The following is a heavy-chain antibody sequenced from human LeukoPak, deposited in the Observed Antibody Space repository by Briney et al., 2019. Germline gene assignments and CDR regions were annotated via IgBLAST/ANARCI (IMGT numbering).Heavy chain of an antibody. D-gene: IGHD2-15*01. CDR1: GYTFTSYG. Sequence: ASVKVSCKASGYTFTSYGISWVRQAPGQGLEWMGWISAYNGNTNYAQKLQGRVTMTTDTSTSTAYMVLRSLRSDDTAVYYCARDIVVVVAVTSFDYWGQGTLVTVSS. CDR3: ARDIVVVVAVTSFDY. CDR2: ISAYNGNT. J-gene: IGHJ4*02. V-gene: IGHV1-18*01.